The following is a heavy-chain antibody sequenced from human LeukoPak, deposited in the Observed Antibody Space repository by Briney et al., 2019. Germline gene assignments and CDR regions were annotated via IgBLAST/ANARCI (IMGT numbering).Heavy chain of an antibody. CDR2: IIPIFGTA. D-gene: IGHD3-22*01. CDR1: GCTFSSYS. CDR3: ARESPYYDSSGYYPGHFDY. Sequence: SVKVSCKASGCTFSSYSISWVRQAPGQGLEWMGGIIPIFGTANYAQKFQGRVTITADESTSTAYMELSSLRSEGTAVYYCARESPYYDSSGYYPGHFDYWGQGTLVTVSS. V-gene: IGHV1-69*13. J-gene: IGHJ4*02.